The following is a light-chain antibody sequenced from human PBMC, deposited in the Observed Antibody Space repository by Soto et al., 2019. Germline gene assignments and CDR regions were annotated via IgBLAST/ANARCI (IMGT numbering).Light chain of an antibody. CDR2: WAS. V-gene: IGKV4-1*01. J-gene: IGKJ4*01. CDR1: QSVLTTDSNNKNY. CDR3: QQRSNWPPSLT. Sequence: DIVMTQSPDSLAVSLGERATITCRSSQSVLTTDSNNKNYLAWYQHKSGQPPRLLIYWASTRESGVPDRFSGSGSGTEFTLTISSLEPEDFAVYYCQQRSNWPPSLTFGGGTKVEIK.